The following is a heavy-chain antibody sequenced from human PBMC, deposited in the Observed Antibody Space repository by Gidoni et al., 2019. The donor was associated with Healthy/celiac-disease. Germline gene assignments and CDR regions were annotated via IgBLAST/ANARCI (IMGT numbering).Heavy chain of an antibody. CDR3: ARDYLGMAGAFDL. D-gene: IGHD6-19*01. CDR2: IYYSGST. V-gene: IGHV4-59*01. J-gene: IGHJ2*01. Sequence: QVQLQESGPGLVKPSETLSLTCPVSGGSISSYYWSWIRQPPGKGLEWIGYIYYSGSTNYNPSLKSRVTISVDTSKNQFSLKLSSVTAADTAVYYCARDYLGMAGAFDLWGRGTLVTVSS. CDR1: GGSISSYY.